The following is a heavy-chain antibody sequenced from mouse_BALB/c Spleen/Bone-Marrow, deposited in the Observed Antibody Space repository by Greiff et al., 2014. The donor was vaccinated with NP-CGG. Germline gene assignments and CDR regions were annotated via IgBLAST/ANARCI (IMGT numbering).Heavy chain of an antibody. V-gene: IGHV1-62-2*01. CDR3: ARHEVITPFDY. J-gene: IGHJ2*01. D-gene: IGHD1-2*01. Sequence: QVHVKQSGAELVKPGASVKLSRKASGYTFTEYFIHWIKQRSGQGLEWIGWFYPGSGSIKYSEKFKDKATLTADKSSSTVYMELSRLTSEDSAVYFCARHEVITPFDYWGQGTTLTVSS. CDR1: GYTFTEYF. CDR2: FYPGSGSI.